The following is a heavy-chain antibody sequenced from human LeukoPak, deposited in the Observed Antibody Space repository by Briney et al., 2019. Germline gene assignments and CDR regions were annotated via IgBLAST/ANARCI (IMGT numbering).Heavy chain of an antibody. J-gene: IGHJ4*02. CDR3: ARERGGYSYGSRPFDY. Sequence: SQTLSLTCTVSGGSISSGDYYWSWIRQPPGEGLEWIGYIYYSGSTYYNPSLKSRVTISVDTSKNQFSLKLSSVTAADTAVYYCARERGGYSYGSRPFDYWGQGTLVTVSS. CDR1: GGSISSGDYY. D-gene: IGHD5-18*01. CDR2: IYYSGST. V-gene: IGHV4-30-4*01.